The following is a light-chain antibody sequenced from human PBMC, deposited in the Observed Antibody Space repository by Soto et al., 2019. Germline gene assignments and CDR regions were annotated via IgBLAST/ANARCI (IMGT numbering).Light chain of an antibody. CDR2: RTE. Sequence: QSGLTQPPSASGTPGQIITISCSGSRPNIGNNIVTWYQQLPGVAPQVVIYRTEQRPSGVPDRFSGSKSGTSASLAISGLEPEDEADYYCAAWDDTGPGRWVFGGGTKVTVL. V-gene: IGLV1-44*01. CDR3: AAWDDTGPGRWV. J-gene: IGLJ3*02. CDR1: RPNIGNNI.